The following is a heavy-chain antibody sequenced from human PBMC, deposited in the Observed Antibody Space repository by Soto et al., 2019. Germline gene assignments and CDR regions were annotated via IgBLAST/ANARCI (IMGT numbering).Heavy chain of an antibody. CDR2: INAGSGGT. D-gene: IGHD3-10*01. CDR3: ARDGDSTATFDY. Sequence: GASVKVSCKASGYAFGRYGIYWIRQAPGQGLEWLGWINAGSGGTKYSQNFQGRVTITRDTAASTVYLDLSSLRSDDTAVYYCARDGDSTATFDYRAQRTLVPVSS. J-gene: IGHJ4*01. CDR1: GYAFGRYG. V-gene: IGHV1-3*01.